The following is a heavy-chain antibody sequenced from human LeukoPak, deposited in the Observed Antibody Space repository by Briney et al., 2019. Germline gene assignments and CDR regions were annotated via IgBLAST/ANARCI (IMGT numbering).Heavy chain of an antibody. J-gene: IGHJ4*02. CDR1: GFTFSSYS. V-gene: IGHV3-48*01. CDR2: ISSSSSTI. D-gene: IGHD2-15*01. CDR3: ARGRLGYCSGGSCYSEGY. Sequence: GGSLRLSCAAFGFTFSSYSMNWVRQAPGKGLEWVSYISSSSSTIYYADSVKGRFTISRDNAKNSLYLQMNSLRAEDTAVYYCARGRLGYCSGGSCYSEGYWGQGTLVTVSS.